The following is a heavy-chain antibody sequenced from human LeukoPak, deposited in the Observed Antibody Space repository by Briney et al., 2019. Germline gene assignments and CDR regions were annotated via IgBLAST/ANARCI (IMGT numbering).Heavy chain of an antibody. V-gene: IGHV3-20*01. D-gene: IGHD2-2*01. CDR3: ARVKGYFSSTSCYFAY. CDR2: INWNGGST. CDR1: GFTFDDYG. J-gene: IGHJ4*02. Sequence: LPGGSLRLSCAASGFTFDDYGMSWVRQAPGKGLEWVSGINWNGGSTGYADSVKGRFTISRGNAKNSLYLQMNSLRAEDPAVYNCARVKGYFSSTSCYFAYWGQGTLVTVPP.